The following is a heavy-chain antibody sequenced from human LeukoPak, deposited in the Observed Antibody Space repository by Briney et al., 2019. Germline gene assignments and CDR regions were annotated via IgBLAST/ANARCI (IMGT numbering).Heavy chain of an antibody. CDR3: ARLAEMATVDY. Sequence: SETLSLTCAVYGGSFSGCYWTWIRQPPGKGLEWIGSIYYSGSTYYNPSLKSRVTISVDTSKNQFSLKLSSVTAADTAVYYCARLAEMATVDYWGQGTLVTVSS. J-gene: IGHJ4*02. D-gene: IGHD5-24*01. CDR1: GGSFSGCY. CDR2: IYYSGST. V-gene: IGHV4-34*01.